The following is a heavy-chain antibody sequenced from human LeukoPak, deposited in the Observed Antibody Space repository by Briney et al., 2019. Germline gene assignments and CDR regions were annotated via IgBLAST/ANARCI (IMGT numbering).Heavy chain of an antibody. D-gene: IGHD4-17*01. J-gene: IGHJ4*02. V-gene: IGHV3-7*01. Sequence: TGGSLRLSCAASGFTFSSYWMGWVRQAPGKGLEWVANIKQDGSEKYYVDSVKGRFTISRDNAKNSVYLQMNSLRAEDTAVYYCARSPYGDYDYFDYWGQGTLVTVSS. CDR3: ARSPYGDYDYFDY. CDR1: GFTFSSYW. CDR2: IKQDGSEK.